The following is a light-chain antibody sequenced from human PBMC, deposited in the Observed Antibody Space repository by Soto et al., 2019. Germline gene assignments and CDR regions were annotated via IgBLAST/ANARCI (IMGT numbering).Light chain of an antibody. CDR1: QGISSY. CDR3: QQYYSYPRT. V-gene: IGKV1-8*01. CDR2: AAS. J-gene: IGKJ1*01. Sequence: AIRMTQSPSSLSASPGDRVTITCRASQGISSYLAWYQQKPGKAPKLLIYAASTLQSGVPSRFSGSGSGTDFTITISCLQSEYFATYYCQQYYSYPRTFGQGTKVEIK.